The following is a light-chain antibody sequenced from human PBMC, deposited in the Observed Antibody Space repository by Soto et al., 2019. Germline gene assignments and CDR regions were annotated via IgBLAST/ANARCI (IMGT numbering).Light chain of an antibody. CDR2: EVS. Sequence: QSVLTQPAAVSGSPGQSITISCTGSSSDIGAYDSVSWYQQHPGKAPRLVIYEVSDRPSGVSNRFSGSKSGNTASLTISGLQAEDEADYYCCSCTGISTPSYVFGTGTKVTVL. CDR1: SSDIGAYDS. V-gene: IGLV2-14*01. J-gene: IGLJ1*01. CDR3: CSCTGISTPSYV.